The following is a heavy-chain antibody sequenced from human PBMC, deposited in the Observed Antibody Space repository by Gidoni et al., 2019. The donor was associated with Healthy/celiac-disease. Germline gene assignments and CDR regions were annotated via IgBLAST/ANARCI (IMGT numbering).Heavy chain of an antibody. CDR2: ISGGGGST. V-gene: IGHV3-23*01. Sequence: EVQLLESGGGLVQPGGSLRLSCAASGFTFNTYAMSWVRQAPGKGLEWVSTISGGGGSTYYADSVKGRFTISRDNSKNTLYLQMNSLRAEDTAVYYCANGGFRPPRHDYWGQGTLVTVSS. CDR1: GFTFNTYA. D-gene: IGHD3-16*01. CDR3: ANGGFRPPRHDY. J-gene: IGHJ4*02.